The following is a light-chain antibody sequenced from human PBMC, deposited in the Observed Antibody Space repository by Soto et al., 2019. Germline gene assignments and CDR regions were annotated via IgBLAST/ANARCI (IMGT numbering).Light chain of an antibody. CDR1: QSVSRN. Sequence: EIVMTQSPATLSVSPGERVTLSCRASQSVSRNLAWYQQIPGQAPRLLIYGASTRATGIPARFSGSGSGTEFTLTISSLQPEDFATYYCQQANSFPLTFGGGTKVEIK. CDR2: GAS. CDR3: QQANSFPLT. V-gene: IGKV3-15*01. J-gene: IGKJ4*01.